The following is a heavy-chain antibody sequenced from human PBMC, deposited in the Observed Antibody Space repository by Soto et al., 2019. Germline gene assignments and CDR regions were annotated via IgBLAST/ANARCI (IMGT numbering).Heavy chain of an antibody. CDR3: AKDMVKYCSGGSCYSPPDY. Sequence: EVQLVESGGGLVQPGRSLRLSCAASGFTFDDYAMHWVRQAPGKGLEWVSGISWNSGSIGYADSVKGRFTISRDNAKNSLYLQMNSLRAEDTVLYYCAKDMVKYCSGGSCYSPPDYWGQGTLVTVSS. V-gene: IGHV3-9*01. D-gene: IGHD2-15*01. CDR2: ISWNSGSI. CDR1: GFTFDDYA. J-gene: IGHJ4*02.